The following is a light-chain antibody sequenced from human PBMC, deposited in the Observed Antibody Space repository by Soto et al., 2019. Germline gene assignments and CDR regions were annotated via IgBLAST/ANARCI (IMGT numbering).Light chain of an antibody. CDR2: STS. V-gene: IGLV1-44*01. CDR1: SSNIGSNT. J-gene: IGLJ1*01. CDR3: AAWDDRLDVYV. Sequence: QSVLTQPPSASGTPGQRVTISCSGSSSNIGSNTVTWYQQLPGTAPKLLIYSTSQRSSGVPGRFSGSKSGASASLSISGLQSEDEADYYCAAWDDRLDVYVFGTGTRSPS.